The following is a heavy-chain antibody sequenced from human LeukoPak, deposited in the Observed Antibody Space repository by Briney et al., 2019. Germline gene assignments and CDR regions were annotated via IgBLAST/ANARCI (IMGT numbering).Heavy chain of an antibody. CDR2: IYYSGST. CDR3: ARDNRNDYPEYFQH. Sequence: GSLRLSCAASGFTFSNAWMSWVRQAPGKGLEWVGYIYYSGSTNYNPSLKSRVTISVDTSKNQFSLKLSSVTAADTAVYYCARDNRNDYPEYFQHWGQGTLVTVSS. V-gene: IGHV4-59*01. CDR1: GFTFSNAW. J-gene: IGHJ1*01. D-gene: IGHD4-11*01.